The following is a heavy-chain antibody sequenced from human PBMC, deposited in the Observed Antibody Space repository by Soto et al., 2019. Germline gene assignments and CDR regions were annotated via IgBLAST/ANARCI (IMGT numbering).Heavy chain of an antibody. CDR3: ARDDVYGDNGLDY. CDR1: GFTFGRHG. D-gene: IGHD4-17*01. J-gene: IGHJ4*02. CDR2: IGSDGRRA. V-gene: IGHV3-33*01. Sequence: QVQLVESGGGVVQPGGSLRLSCAASGFTFGRHGMHWVRQAPGKGLEWVAVIGSDGRRASYADSVKGRFTISRDNGQNTLYLQRNSLRAEETDVYYCARDDVYGDNGLDYWGQGTLVTVSS.